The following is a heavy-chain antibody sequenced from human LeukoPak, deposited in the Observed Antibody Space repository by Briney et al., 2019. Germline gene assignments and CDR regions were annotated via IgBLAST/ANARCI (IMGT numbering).Heavy chain of an antibody. V-gene: IGHV3-23*01. CDR1: GFTFSSYA. CDR2: ISGCGDRR. Sequence: GGSLRLSCAASGFTFSSYAMSWVRQAPGKGLEWVSAISGCGDRRTYADPVQDRLTISRDISTNTLYLQMISLRAEDTAVYYCAKGPKQLLVGSRGYYFDSWGQGTLVTVSS. D-gene: IGHD6-13*01. J-gene: IGHJ4*02. CDR3: AKGPKQLLVGSRGYYFDS.